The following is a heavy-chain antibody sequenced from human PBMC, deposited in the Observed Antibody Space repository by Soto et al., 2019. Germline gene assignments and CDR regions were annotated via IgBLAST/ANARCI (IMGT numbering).Heavy chain of an antibody. CDR2: IIPVVGTT. D-gene: IGHD2-8*01. CDR3: AIGLLYATPYFDY. CDR1: GDTFTTNS. V-gene: IGHV1-69*06. Sequence: QVQLVQSGAEVKKPGSSVKVSCKASGDTFTTNSLNWVRQAPGQGLEWMGGIIPVVGTTKYAQKYQDRVTITGDKSTNPAYLELSSLRSDDTAVYYCAIGLLYATPYFDYWGQGTPVTVSS. J-gene: IGHJ4*02.